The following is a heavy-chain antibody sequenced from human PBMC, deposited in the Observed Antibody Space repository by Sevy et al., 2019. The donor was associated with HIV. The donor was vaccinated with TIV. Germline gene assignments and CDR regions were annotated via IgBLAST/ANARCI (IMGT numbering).Heavy chain of an antibody. CDR1: GFTFSSYA. CDR3: AKDGYKPSVGDENYYYYYMDV. D-gene: IGHD1-20*01. V-gene: IGHV3-23*01. CDR2: ISGSGGST. Sequence: GGSLRLSCAASGFTFSSYAMSWVRQAPGKGLEWVSAISGSGGSTYYADSVKGRFTISRANSKNTLYLLMNSLRAEDTAVYYCAKDGYKPSVGDENYYYYYMDVWGKGTTVTVSS. J-gene: IGHJ6*03.